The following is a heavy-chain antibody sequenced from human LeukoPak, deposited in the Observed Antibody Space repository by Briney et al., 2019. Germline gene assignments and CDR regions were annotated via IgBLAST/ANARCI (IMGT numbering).Heavy chain of an antibody. D-gene: IGHD6-13*01. CDR2: ISYDGSNK. V-gene: IGHV3-30*18. CDR1: GFTFSSYG. CDR3: AKLVAAAGNFDY. J-gene: IGHJ4*02. Sequence: GGSLRLSCAASGFTFSSYGMHWVRQAPGKGLEWVAVISYDGSNKYYADSVEGRFTISRDNSKNTLYLQMNSLRAEDTAVYYCAKLVAAAGNFDYWGQGTLVTVSS.